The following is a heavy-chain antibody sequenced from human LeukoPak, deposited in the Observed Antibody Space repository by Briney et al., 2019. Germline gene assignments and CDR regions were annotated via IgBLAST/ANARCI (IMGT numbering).Heavy chain of an antibody. D-gene: IGHD2-2*01. V-gene: IGHV4-4*07. CDR3: ARAQSCSSTSCYGTNWFDP. CDR2: IYTSGST. Sequence: SETLSLTCTVSGGSISSYYWSWIRQPAGKRLEWIGRIYTSGSTNYNPSLKSRVTMSVDTSKNQFSLKLSSVTAADTAVYYCARAQSCSSTSCYGTNWFDPWGQGTLVTVSS. J-gene: IGHJ5*02. CDR1: GGSISSYY.